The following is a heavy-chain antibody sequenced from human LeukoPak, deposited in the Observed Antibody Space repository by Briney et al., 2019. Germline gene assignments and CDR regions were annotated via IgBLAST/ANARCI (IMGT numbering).Heavy chain of an antibody. J-gene: IGHJ4*02. CDR1: GYSISSGYY. V-gene: IGHV4-38-2*02. D-gene: IGHD4-17*01. CDR2: IYHSGST. CDR3: ARGGYGDYLDY. Sequence: SETLSLTCTVSGYSISSGYYWGWIRQPPGKGLEWIGSIYHSGSTYYNPSLKSRVTISVDTSKNQFSLKLSSVTAADTAVYYCARGGYGDYLDYWGQGTLVTVSS.